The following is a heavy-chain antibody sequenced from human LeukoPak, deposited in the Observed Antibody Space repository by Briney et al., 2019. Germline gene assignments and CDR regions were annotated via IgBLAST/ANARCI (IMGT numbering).Heavy chain of an antibody. J-gene: IGHJ3*02. V-gene: IGHV1-2*02. Sequence: GASVKVSCKASGYTFTGYYMHWVRQAPGQGLEWMGWINPNSGGTNYAQKFQGRVTMTRDTSISTAYMELSRLRSDDTAVYYCARSITMIPTRIHAFDIWGQGTMVTVSS. CDR2: INPNSGGT. CDR1: GYTFTGYY. CDR3: ARSITMIPTRIHAFDI. D-gene: IGHD3-22*01.